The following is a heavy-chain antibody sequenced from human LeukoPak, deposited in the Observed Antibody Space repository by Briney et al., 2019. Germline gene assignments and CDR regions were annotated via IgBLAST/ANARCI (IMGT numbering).Heavy chain of an antibody. CDR1: GFSFSTYG. Sequence: PGGSLRLSCAASGFSFSTYGMHWVRQAPGKGLEWLAFIQSDGRNKYYADSVKGRFTISRDNAKNTLYLQMNSLRAEDTAVYYCARDRYFDSSGIYYTDVWGKGTTVTISS. CDR2: IQSDGRNK. CDR3: ARDRYFDSSGIYYTDV. V-gene: IGHV3-30*12. J-gene: IGHJ6*03. D-gene: IGHD3-22*01.